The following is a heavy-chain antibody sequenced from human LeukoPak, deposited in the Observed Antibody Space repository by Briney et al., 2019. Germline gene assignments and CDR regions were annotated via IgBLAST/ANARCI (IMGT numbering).Heavy chain of an antibody. V-gene: IGHV1-18*01. CDR2: ISGYNDNS. J-gene: IGHJ5*02. CDR3: ARDRWWFDP. Sequence: ASVKVSCKASGYTFTSYDISWVRQAPGQGLEWMGWISGYNDNSNCAQLLQGRVTITTDRSSTTAYTEQRSLRSDDTAVYYCARDRWWFDPWGQGTLVTVSS. D-gene: IGHD4-23*01. CDR1: GYTFTSYD.